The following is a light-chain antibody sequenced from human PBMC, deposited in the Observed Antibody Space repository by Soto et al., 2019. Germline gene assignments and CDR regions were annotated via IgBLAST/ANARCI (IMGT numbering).Light chain of an antibody. CDR2: GAS. J-gene: IGKJ1*01. V-gene: IGKV3-20*01. CDR3: PHYGSSPWT. Sequence: TPSPARRSVYPGEKAILSCTTSQSVDNDLAWYQEKPGQAPRLLIYGASSRATGIPDRFSGSGSGTDFTLTISRLEPEDFAVYYCPHYGSSPWTLCQGTKVDI. CDR1: QSVDND.